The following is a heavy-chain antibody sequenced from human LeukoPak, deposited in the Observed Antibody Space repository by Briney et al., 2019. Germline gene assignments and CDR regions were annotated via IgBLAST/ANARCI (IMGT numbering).Heavy chain of an antibody. J-gene: IGHJ6*02. D-gene: IGHD3-3*02. V-gene: IGHV3-74*01. CDR3: ARDRQFWSGYYAEIIQVGMDV. CDR1: GFTFSSYW. CDR2: INSDGSST. Sequence: GGSLRLSCAASGFTFSSYWMYWVRQAPGKGLVWVSRINSDGSSTSYADSVKGRFTISRDNAKNTLYLQMNSLRAEDTAVYYCARDRQFWSGYYAEIIQVGMDVWGQGTTVTVSS.